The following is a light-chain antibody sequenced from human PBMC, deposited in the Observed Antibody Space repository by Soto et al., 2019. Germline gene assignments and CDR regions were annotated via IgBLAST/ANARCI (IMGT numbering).Light chain of an antibody. J-gene: IGKJ1*01. CDR3: EHYNSYPGE. CDR2: NAS. Sequence: DIQMTQPPASLSGCLGDRVSITCRASQTISSRWAWYQHQPGKAPKLLFYNASTLTRGLLSRFCGSGSGTELTIHIRSLQPHDFTSYYSEHYNSYPGEFGQATKVDIK. CDR1: QTISSR. V-gene: IGKV1-5*03.